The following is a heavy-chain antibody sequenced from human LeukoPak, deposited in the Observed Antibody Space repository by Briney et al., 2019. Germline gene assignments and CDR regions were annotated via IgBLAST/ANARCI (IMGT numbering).Heavy chain of an antibody. D-gene: IGHD3-10*01. V-gene: IGHV3-23*01. CDR1: DFIFITYA. CDR3: ARDSSMLRGPLVIYYFDF. J-gene: IGHJ4*02. CDR2: ISGGGDAT. Sequence: SGGSLRLSCAASDFIFITYAMSWVRQAPGKGLEWVSTISGGGDATYYADSVKGRFTISRDNSKNTLYLQMNSLRVEDTAVYYCARDSSMLRGPLVIYYFDFWGQGTLVTVSS.